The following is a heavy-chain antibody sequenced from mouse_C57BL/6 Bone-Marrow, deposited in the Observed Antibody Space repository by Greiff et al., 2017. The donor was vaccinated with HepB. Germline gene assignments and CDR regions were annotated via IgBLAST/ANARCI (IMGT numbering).Heavy chain of an antibody. Sequence: QVQLQQSDAELVKPGASVKISCKVSGYTFTDHTIHWMKQRPEQGLEWIGYIYPRDGSTKYNEKFKGKATLTADKSSSTAYMQLNSLTSEDAAVYFCARVWDYYGSSYVDYFDYWGQGTTLTVSS. CDR2: IYPRDGST. CDR3: ARVWDYYGSSYVDYFDY. D-gene: IGHD1-1*01. CDR1: GYTFTDHT. J-gene: IGHJ2*01. V-gene: IGHV1-78*01.